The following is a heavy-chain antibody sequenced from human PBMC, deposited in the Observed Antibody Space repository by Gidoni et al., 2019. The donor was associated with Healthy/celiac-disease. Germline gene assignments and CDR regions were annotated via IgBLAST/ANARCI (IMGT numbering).Heavy chain of an antibody. CDR3: ASQGSGSYYNIDY. CDR1: GGSFSGYY. V-gene: IGHV4-34*01. CDR2: INHSGST. J-gene: IGHJ4*02. D-gene: IGHD3-10*01. Sequence: QVQLQQWGAGLLKPSETLSLTCAVYGGSFSGYYWSWIRQPPGKGLEWIGEINHSGSTNYNPSLKSRVTISVDTSKNQFSLKLSSVTAADTAVYYCASQGSGSYYNIDYWGQGTLVTVSS.